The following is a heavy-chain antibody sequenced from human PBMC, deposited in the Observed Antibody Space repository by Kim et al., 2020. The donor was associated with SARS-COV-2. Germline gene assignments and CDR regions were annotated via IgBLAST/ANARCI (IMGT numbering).Heavy chain of an antibody. Sequence: GGSLRLSCAASGFIFSNYAMSWVRQAPGKGLEWVSVFSGSGDRTYYAGSVKGRFIISRDNSKNTLYLQMNSLRVEDTAVYYCAKVYYDILTGYPYYFDQWGQGTLVTVSS. CDR1: GFIFSNYA. D-gene: IGHD3-9*01. V-gene: IGHV3-23*01. J-gene: IGHJ4*02. CDR2: FSGSGDRT. CDR3: AKVYYDILTGYPYYFDQ.